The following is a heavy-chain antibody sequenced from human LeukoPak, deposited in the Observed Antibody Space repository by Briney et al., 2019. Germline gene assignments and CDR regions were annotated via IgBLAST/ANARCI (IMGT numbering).Heavy chain of an antibody. D-gene: IGHD1/OR15-1a*01. J-gene: IGHJ3*02. Sequence: GGSLRLSCAASEFTISRYWMRWVRQAPGKGLVWVSNINNDGSITTYADSVKGRFTISRDNVKNTLFLQMNSLGAEDTALYYCARGWNTTPRSGFDIWGLGTMVTVSS. CDR1: EFTISRYW. CDR2: INNDGSIT. CDR3: ARGWNTTPRSGFDI. V-gene: IGHV3-74*01.